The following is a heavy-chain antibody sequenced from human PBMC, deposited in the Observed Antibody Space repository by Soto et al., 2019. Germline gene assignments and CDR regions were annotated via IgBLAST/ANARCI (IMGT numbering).Heavy chain of an antibody. V-gene: IGHV3-23*01. CDR1: GFTFSSYA. D-gene: IGHD2-21*02. J-gene: IGHJ6*02. CDR2: ISDSGGST. CDR3: GKYVTGTSYGLDV. Sequence: QLLESGGGLVQPGGSLRLSCAASGFTFSSYAMNWVCQAPGEGLEWVSGISDSGGSTYYADSVRGRFTISRDNSKNTLYLQMNSLRAEDTAVYYCGKYVTGTSYGLDVWGQGTTVTVSS.